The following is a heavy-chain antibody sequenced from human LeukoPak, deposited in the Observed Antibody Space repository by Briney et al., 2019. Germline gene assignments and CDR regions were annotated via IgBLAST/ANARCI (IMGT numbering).Heavy chain of an antibody. CDR2: ISYSGST. J-gene: IGHJ5*02. CDR1: GGSISSGSYL. D-gene: IGHD2-15*01. CDR3: ARGQWSCSGGSCYANWFDP. V-gene: IGHV4-39*07. Sequence: HSETLSLTCTVSGGSISSGSYLWGCIRQSPGKGLEWIGSISYSGSTYYNPSLKRRVTVSVDTSKNQFSLKVTSVTAADTAIYYCARGQWSCSGGSCYANWFDPWGQGTLVTVSS.